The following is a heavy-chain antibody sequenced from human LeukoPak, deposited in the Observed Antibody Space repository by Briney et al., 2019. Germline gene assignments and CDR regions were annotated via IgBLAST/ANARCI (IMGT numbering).Heavy chain of an antibody. CDR1: DDSISSNNYY. Sequence: SETLSLTCSVSDDSISSNNYYWGWIRQPPGKGLEWIGIINYGGSTYYNPSLRSRVTISVATSQNQVSLKLTSVTATDTAVYYCARHLWMQLWDTRGPDAFDIWGQGTMVTVSS. V-gene: IGHV4-39*01. J-gene: IGHJ3*02. D-gene: IGHD5-18*01. CDR3: ARHLWMQLWDTRGPDAFDI. CDR2: INYGGST.